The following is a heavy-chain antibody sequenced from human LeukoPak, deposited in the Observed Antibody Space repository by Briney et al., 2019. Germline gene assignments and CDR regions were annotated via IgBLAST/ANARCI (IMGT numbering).Heavy chain of an antibody. Sequence: ASVKVSCKASGYTFTSYGISWVRQAPGQGLEWMGWISAYNGNTNYAQKLQGRVTMTTDTSTSTAYMELSSLRSEDTAVYYCARFPPRYCSGGSCLPYWGQGTLVTVSS. V-gene: IGHV1-18*01. CDR2: ISAYNGNT. J-gene: IGHJ4*02. CDR1: GYTFTSYG. CDR3: ARFPPRYCSGGSCLPY. D-gene: IGHD2-15*01.